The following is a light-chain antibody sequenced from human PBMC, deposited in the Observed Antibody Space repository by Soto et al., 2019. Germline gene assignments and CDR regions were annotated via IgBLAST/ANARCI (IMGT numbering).Light chain of an antibody. Sequence: PGERVTLSCRASQSVGSSYLTWYQQKPGQAPRLLIYGASTRATGIPARFSGSGSGTDFTLTISSLQPEDFAVYYCQQDYNLPWTFGQGTRWIS. J-gene: IGKJ1*01. CDR3: QQDYNLPWT. CDR2: GAS. CDR1: QSVGSSY. V-gene: IGKV3D-7*01.